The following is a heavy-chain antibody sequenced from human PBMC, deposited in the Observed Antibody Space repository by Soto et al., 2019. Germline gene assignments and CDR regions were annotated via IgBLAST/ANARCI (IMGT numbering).Heavy chain of an antibody. V-gene: IGHV5-10-1*01. D-gene: IGHD2-2*01. CDR3: ARRYCSRADCYSDS. CDR1: GYTFFSFW. Sequence: HGESLKISCHGSGYTFFSFWIVWVRQVPGKGLEWVGRIDPGDSSATYSPTFQGHVTISADRSTRSAYLQWRSLRASDTAIYFCARRYCSRADCYSDSWGQVSMGTVSS. CDR2: IDPGDSSA. J-gene: IGHJ4*02.